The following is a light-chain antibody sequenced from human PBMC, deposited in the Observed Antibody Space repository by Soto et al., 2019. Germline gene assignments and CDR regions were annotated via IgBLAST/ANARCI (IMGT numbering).Light chain of an antibody. Sequence: EIVLTQSPGTLSLSPGERATLSCRASQSVSSSYLAWYQQIPGQAPRLLIYGASSRATAIPDTFSGSGSGTDFTLPIRRLEPEDFGVYFCQQYGSSPWTFGQETKVDIK. CDR2: GAS. CDR1: QSVSSSY. CDR3: QQYGSSPWT. V-gene: IGKV3-20*01. J-gene: IGKJ1*01.